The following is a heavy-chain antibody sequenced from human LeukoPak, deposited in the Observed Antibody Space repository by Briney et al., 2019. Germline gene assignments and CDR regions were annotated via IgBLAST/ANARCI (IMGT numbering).Heavy chain of an antibody. CDR1: GYTFTSYY. J-gene: IGHJ4*02. CDR3: AKLIGDVGGYYYDSSAVSSRRLDY. CDR2: INPSGGST. V-gene: IGHV1-46*01. Sequence: ASVKVSCKASGYTFTSYYMHWVRQAPGQGLEWMGIINPSGGSTSYAQKFQGRVTMTRDTSTSTVYMELSSLRSEDTAVYYCAKLIGDVGGYYYDSSAVSSRRLDYWGQGTLVTVSS. D-gene: IGHD3-22*01.